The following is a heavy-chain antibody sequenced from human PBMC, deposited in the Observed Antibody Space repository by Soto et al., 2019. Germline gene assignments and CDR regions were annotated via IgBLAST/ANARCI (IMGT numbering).Heavy chain of an antibody. D-gene: IGHD2-2*01. V-gene: IGHV4-30-4*01. Sequence: SETLSLTCTVSGGSISSGDYFWSWIRQPPGKGLECIGYIYYSGSTYYNPSLKSRVTISIDTSKKQFSLKLSSVTAADTAVYYCAGGRRTSQLLGGGWFDPWGQGTLVTVSS. CDR2: IYYSGST. J-gene: IGHJ5*02. CDR3: AGGRRTSQLLGGGWFDP. CDR1: GGSISSGDYF.